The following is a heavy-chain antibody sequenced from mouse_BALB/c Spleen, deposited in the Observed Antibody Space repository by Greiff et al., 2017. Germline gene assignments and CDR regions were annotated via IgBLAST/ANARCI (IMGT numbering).Heavy chain of an antibody. V-gene: IGHV5-17*02. CDR3: AREGYGYGYWDD. CDR2: ISSGSSTI. CDR1: GFTFSSFG. Sequence: EVKVVESGGGLVQPGGSRKLSCAASGFTFSSFGMHWVRQAPEKGLEWVAYISSGSSTIYYADTVKGRFTISRDNPKNTLFLQMTSLRSEDTAMYYCAREGYGYGYWDDWGQGTTRTVAS. J-gene: IGHJ2*01. D-gene: IGHD1-2*01.